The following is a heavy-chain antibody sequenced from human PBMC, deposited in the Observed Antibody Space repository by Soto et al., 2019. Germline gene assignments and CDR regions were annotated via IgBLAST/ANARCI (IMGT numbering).Heavy chain of an antibody. D-gene: IGHD5-12*01. CDR2: IYSGGST. V-gene: IGHV3-53*01. CDR3: HGYGY. CDR1: GFAVTINY. Sequence: EVQVVESGGGLIQPGGSLRLSCAVSGFAVTINYMSWVRQAPGKGLEWVSVIYSGGSTYYADSVKGRFTISRDTSKNTLYLHMNSLSGEDTAVYYCHGYGYWGQGTLVTVSS. J-gene: IGHJ4*02.